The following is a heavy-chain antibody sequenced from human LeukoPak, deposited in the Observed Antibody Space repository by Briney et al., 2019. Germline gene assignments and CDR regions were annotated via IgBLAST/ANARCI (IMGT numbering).Heavy chain of an antibody. CDR3: AKARVTSFDY. CDR2: ISYDGSNK. J-gene: IGHJ4*02. V-gene: IGHV3-30*18. D-gene: IGHD3-16*01. CDR1: GFTFSSYG. Sequence: GRSLRLSCAASGFTFSSYGMHWVRQAPGKGLEWVAVISYDGSNKYYADSVKGRFTISRDNSKNTLYLQMNTMRAEDTATYYCAKARVTSFDYWGQGTLVTVSS.